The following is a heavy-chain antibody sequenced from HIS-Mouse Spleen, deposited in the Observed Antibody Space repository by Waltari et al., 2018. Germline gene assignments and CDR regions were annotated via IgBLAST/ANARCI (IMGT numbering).Heavy chain of an antibody. V-gene: IGHV4-39*07. D-gene: IGHD6-13*01. CDR1: GGSISSSSYY. CDR2: IYYSGST. CDR3: AREIPYSSSWYDWYFDL. Sequence: QLQLQESGPGLVKPSETLSLTCTVSGGSISSSSYYWGWIRQPPGKGLGWIGSIYYSGSTHYHPSLKSRVTISVDTSKNQFSLKLSSVTAADTAVYYCAREIPYSSSWYDWYFDLWGRGTLVTVSS. J-gene: IGHJ2*01.